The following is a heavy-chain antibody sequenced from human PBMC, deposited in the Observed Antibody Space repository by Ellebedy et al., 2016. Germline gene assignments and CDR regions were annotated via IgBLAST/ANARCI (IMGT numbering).Heavy chain of an antibody. Sequence: GSLRLSCAVYGGSFSGYYWSWIRQPPGKGLEWIGEINHSGSTNYNPSLKSRVTISVDTSKNQFSLKLSSVTAADTAVYYCARSITIFGPDYWGQGTLVTVSS. J-gene: IGHJ4*02. D-gene: IGHD3-3*01. V-gene: IGHV4-34*01. CDR3: ARSITIFGPDY. CDR2: INHSGST. CDR1: GGSFSGYY.